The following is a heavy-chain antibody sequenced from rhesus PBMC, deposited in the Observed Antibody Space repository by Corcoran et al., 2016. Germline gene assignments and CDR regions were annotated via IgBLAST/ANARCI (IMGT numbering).Heavy chain of an antibody. Sequence: EVQLVESGGGLVQPGGSLRLSCAASGFTFSDYYMYWVRQALGKGLEWVGVIRSKAYGGTAEYAGSVKGRFTSSRDESKSIAYLQMSSLKTEDTAVYYCTKDQYSFDYWGQGVLVTVSS. V-gene: IGHV3-184*01. CDR1: GFTFSDYY. CDR3: TKDQYSFDY. J-gene: IGHJ4*01. CDR2: IRSKAYGGTA. D-gene: IGHD2-15*01.